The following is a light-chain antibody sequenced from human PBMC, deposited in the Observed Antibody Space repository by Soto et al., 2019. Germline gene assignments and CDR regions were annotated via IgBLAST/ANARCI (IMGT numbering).Light chain of an antibody. CDR2: DAS. J-gene: IGKJ1*01. Sequence: VLMTQSPATLSVSPGERATLSCRASQSVSSSLAWYQQKPGQAPRLLIYDASTRATGIPTRFSGSGSGTEFTLTISSLQSEDFAVYYCQQFSKWPPWTFGQGTKVDIK. CDR3: QQFSKWPPWT. V-gene: IGKV3-15*01. CDR1: QSVSSS.